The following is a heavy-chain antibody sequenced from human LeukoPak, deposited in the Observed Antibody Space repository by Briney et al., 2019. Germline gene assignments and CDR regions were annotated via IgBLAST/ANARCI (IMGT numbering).Heavy chain of an antibody. V-gene: IGHV4-39*07. CDR2: IYYSGST. CDR3: ARDGPGDVGFDY. Sequence: SETLSLTCTVSGGSISSSSHYWGWIRQPPGKGLEWIGSIYYSGSTYYNPSLKSRVTISVDTSKNQFSLKLTSVTAADTAVYYCARDGPGDVGFDYWGQGTLVTVSS. J-gene: IGHJ4*02. D-gene: IGHD7-27*01. CDR1: GGSISSSSHY.